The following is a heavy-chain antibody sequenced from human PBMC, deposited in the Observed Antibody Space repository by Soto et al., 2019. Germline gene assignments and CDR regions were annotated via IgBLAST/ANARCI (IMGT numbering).Heavy chain of an antibody. J-gene: IGHJ5*02. Sequence: ASVKVSCKASGYTFIRYTMNWVRQAPGQRLEWMGRINPDNGNTKYSQKFQDRVIMTRDTSASTAYMDLSSMRSEDTAVYYCARGIATGQLDPWGQGTLVTVSS. V-gene: IGHV1-3*01. CDR1: GYTFIRYT. CDR2: INPDNGNT. D-gene: IGHD2-15*01. CDR3: ARGIATGQLDP.